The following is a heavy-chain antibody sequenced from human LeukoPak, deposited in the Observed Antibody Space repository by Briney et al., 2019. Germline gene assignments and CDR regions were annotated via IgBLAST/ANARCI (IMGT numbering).Heavy chain of an antibody. CDR2: ISSTGSNI. CDR3: AATYYYDGSGDY. J-gene: IGHJ4*02. CDR1: GFTFSTYE. D-gene: IGHD3-22*01. V-gene: IGHV3-48*03. Sequence: TGGSLRLSCAASGFTFSTYEMNWVRQAPGKGLEWVSHISSTGSNIYYADSVKGRFTISRDNAKNSLYPLMNSLRTEDTAVYYCAATYYYDGSGDYWGQGTLVTVSS.